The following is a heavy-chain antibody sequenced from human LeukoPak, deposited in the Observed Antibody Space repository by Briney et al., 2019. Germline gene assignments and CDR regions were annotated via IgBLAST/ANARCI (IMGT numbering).Heavy chain of an antibody. V-gene: IGHV1-69*13. CDR2: FIPIFGTA. J-gene: IGHJ4*02. CDR1: GGTFSSYA. D-gene: IGHD1-26*01. CDR3: ARGEGGSYYKSIEIDY. Sequence: SVKVSCKASGGTFSSYAISWVRQAPGQGLEWMGGFIPIFGTANYAQKFQGRVTITADESTSTAYMELSSLRSEDTAVYYCARGEGGSYYKSIEIDYWGQGALVTVSS.